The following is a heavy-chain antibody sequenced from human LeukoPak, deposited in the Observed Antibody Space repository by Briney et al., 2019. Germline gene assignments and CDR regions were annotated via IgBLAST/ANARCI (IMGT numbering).Heavy chain of an antibody. V-gene: IGHV3-53*01. D-gene: IGHD1-26*01. J-gene: IGHJ4*02. Sequence: GGSLRLSCVASGFTVSSNYMCWVRQAPGKGLEWVSVIYSGGSTYYADSVKGRFTISRDNSKNTLYLQMNSLRAEDTAVYYCARDIGVVGASVDYWGQGTRVTVSS. CDR1: GFTVSSNY. CDR3: ARDIGVVGASVDY. CDR2: IYSGGST.